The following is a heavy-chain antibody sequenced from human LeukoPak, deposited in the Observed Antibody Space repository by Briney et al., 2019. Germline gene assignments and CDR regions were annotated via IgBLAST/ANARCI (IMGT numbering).Heavy chain of an antibody. CDR1: GYTFTGYY. D-gene: IGHD3-10*01. Sequence: ASVKVSCKASGYTFTGYYMHWVRQAPGQGLEWMGWINPNSGGTNYAQKFQGRVTMTRDTSISTAYMELSRLRSDDTAVYYCARDRGTYLNWFDPWGQGTLVTVPS. CDR2: INPNSGGT. CDR3: ARDRGTYLNWFDP. V-gene: IGHV1-2*02. J-gene: IGHJ5*02.